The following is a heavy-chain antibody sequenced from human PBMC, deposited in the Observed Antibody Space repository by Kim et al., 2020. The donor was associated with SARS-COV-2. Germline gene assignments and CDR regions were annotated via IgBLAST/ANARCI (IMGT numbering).Heavy chain of an antibody. J-gene: IGHJ3*02. CDR2: IKQDGNQK. CDR3: ARDGDLYSSGKDAFDI. V-gene: IGHV3-7*01. D-gene: IGHD6-19*01. Sequence: GGSLRLSCAASGFTVSSYWMTWVRQAPGKGLEWVANIKQDGNQKYYVDSVKGRFTISIDNAKNSLYLQMNSLRAEDTAVYYCARDGDLYSSGKDAFDIWG. CDR1: GFTVSSYW.